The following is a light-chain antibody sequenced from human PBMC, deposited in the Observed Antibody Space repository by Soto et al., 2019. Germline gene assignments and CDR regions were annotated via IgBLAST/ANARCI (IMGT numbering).Light chain of an antibody. CDR3: SSYTGSSTPV. V-gene: IGLV2-14*01. CDR2: EVS. CDR1: SSDVGRYNY. Sequence: QSALTQPASVSGSPGQSITISCTGTSSDVGRYNYVSWYQHHPGKAPKLMIYEVSNRPSGVSNRFSGSKSGNTASLTISGLQAEDEADYYCSSYTGSSTPVFGGGTKLTVL. J-gene: IGLJ3*02.